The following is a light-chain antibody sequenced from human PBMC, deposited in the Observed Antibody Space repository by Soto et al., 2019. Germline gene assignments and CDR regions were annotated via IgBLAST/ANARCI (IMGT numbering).Light chain of an antibody. Sequence: DIQMTQSPSSLSASVGDRVTITCRASQDIRSDLGWFQQKPGKAPKRLIYAASTLQSGVPSRFSGIRSGTEFTLTISSLQPEDFATYYCLQHNSYPFTFGHGTKVDIK. CDR1: QDIRSD. CDR2: AAS. V-gene: IGKV1-17*01. CDR3: LQHNSYPFT. J-gene: IGKJ3*01.